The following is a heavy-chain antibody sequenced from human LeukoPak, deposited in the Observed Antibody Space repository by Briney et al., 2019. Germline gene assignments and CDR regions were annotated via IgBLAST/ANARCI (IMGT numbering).Heavy chain of an antibody. CDR3: ASSGRWLGAFDI. V-gene: IGHV3-21*01. J-gene: IGHJ3*02. D-gene: IGHD3-22*01. CDR1: GFTFSSYS. Sequence: PGGSLRLSCAASGFTFSSYSMNWVRQAPGKGLEWVSSISSSSSYIYYADSVKGRFTVSRDNAKNSVYLQMNSLRAEDTAVYYCASSGRWLGAFDIWGQGTMVTVSS. CDR2: ISSSSSYI.